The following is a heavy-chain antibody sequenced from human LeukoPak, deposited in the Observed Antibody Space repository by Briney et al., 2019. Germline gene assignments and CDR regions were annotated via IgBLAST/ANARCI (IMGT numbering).Heavy chain of an antibody. CDR1: GDSISSYY. CDR3: AREGEYYYGSGSYWYFDL. V-gene: IGHV4-59*01. Sequence: SETLSLTCTVSGDSISSYYWSWMRQPPGKGLEWIGYIYYSETTNYNPALKSRVTISVDTSKNQFSLKLSSVTAADTAVYYCAREGEYYYGSGSYWYFDLWGRGTLVTVSS. CDR2: IYYSETT. D-gene: IGHD3-10*01. J-gene: IGHJ2*01.